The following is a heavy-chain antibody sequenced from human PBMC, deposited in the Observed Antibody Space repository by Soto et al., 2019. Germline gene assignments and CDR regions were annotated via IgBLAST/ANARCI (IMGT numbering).Heavy chain of an antibody. D-gene: IGHD6-19*01. CDR1: GFTFSSYG. J-gene: IGHJ6*02. V-gene: IGHV3-33*01. CDR3: ARDPPGKSSIAVAGEALGYYYGMDV. Sequence: HPGGSLRLSCAASGFTFSSYGMHWVRQAPGKGLEWVAVIWYDGSNKYYADSVKGRFTISRDNSKNTLYLQMNSLRAEDTAVYYCARDPPGKSSIAVAGEALGYYYGMDVWGQGTTVTVSS. CDR2: IWYDGSNK.